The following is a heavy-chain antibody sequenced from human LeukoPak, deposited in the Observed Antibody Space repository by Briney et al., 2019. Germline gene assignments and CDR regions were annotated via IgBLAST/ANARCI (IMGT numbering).Heavy chain of an antibody. J-gene: IGHJ4*02. D-gene: IGHD4-17*01. CDR1: GFTFSSYW. V-gene: IGHV3-7*01. CDR3: AKGGSYYGDYSGY. Sequence: SGGSLRLSCAVSGFTFSSYWMIWFRQAPGKGLEWVAHINQDGSVKNYVDSVKGRFTISRDNANNFLYLQMNSLRAEDTAVYYCAKGGSYYGDYSGYWGQGTLVTVS. CDR2: INQDGSVK.